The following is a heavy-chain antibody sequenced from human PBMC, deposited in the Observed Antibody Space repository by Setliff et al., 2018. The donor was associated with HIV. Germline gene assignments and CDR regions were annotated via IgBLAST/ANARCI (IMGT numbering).Heavy chain of an antibody. CDR1: GYTFTGHY. CDR2: VNPNSGDA. V-gene: IGHV1-2*02. Sequence: ASVKVSCKASGYTFTGHYLHWVRQAPGQGLEWLGWVNPNSGDAIYAQNFQGRVTMIRDTSINAAYMELRGLRSDDTAVYYCARNFGLSPSGKYYYYYGMDIWGQGTTVTVSS. CDR3: ARNFGLSPSGKYYYYYGMDI. J-gene: IGHJ6*02. D-gene: IGHD3-10*01.